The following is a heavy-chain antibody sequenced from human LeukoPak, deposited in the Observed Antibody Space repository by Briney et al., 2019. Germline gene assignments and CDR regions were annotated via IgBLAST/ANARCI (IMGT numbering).Heavy chain of an antibody. V-gene: IGHV3-23*01. Sequence: GGSLRLSCAASGFTFNNYVMNWVRQAPGKGLEWVSAITDSSTSTYYADSVKGRFTISRHNSKNTLYLQMNSLRAEDTAVYYCAKGSSSSRPYYFDYWGQGTLVTVSS. D-gene: IGHD6-13*01. CDR3: AKGSSSSRPYYFDY. CDR2: ITDSSTST. J-gene: IGHJ4*02. CDR1: GFTFNNYV.